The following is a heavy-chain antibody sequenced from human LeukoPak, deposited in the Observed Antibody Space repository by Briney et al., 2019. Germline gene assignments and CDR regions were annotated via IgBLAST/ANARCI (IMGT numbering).Heavy chain of an antibody. CDR2: IIPILGIA. J-gene: IGHJ4*02. D-gene: IGHD6-19*01. CDR1: GGTFSSYA. CDR3: ARGRSTDSSGLDY. V-gene: IGHV1-69*04. Sequence: SVKVSCKASGGTFSSYAISWVRQAPGQGLEWMGRIIPILGIANYAQKFQGRVTITVDKSTSTAYMELSSLRSEDTAVYYCARGRSTDSSGLDYWGQGTLITVSS.